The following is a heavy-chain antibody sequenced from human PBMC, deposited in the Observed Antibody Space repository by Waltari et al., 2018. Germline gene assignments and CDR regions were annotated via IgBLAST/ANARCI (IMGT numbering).Heavy chain of an antibody. CDR1: GFPFRSYS. CDR2: ISSSSSYI. Sequence: EVQLVESGGGLVKPGGSLRLSCAASGFPFRSYSMNWVRQAPGKGLEWVSSISSSSSYIYYADSVKGRFTISRDNAKNSLYLQMNSLRAEDTAVYYCARVYSSGWYDAFDIWGQGTMVTVSS. J-gene: IGHJ3*02. CDR3: ARVYSSGWYDAFDI. V-gene: IGHV3-21*01. D-gene: IGHD6-19*01.